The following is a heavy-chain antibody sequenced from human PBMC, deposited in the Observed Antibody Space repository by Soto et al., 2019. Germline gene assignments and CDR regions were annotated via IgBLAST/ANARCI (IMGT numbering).Heavy chain of an antibody. J-gene: IGHJ4*02. Sequence: PSETLSLTCAVSGGSIGSGGYSWSWIRQPPGKGMEWIGYIYHSGSTYYNPSLKSRVTISVDRSKNQFSLKLSSVTAADTAVYYCASRICSSTSCYTDSFDYWGQGTLVTVSS. CDR1: GGSIGSGGYS. CDR3: ASRICSSTSCYTDSFDY. CDR2: IYHSGST. V-gene: IGHV4-30-2*01. D-gene: IGHD2-2*01.